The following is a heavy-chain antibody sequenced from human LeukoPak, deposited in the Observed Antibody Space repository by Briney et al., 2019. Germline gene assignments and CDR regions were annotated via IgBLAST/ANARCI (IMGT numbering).Heavy chain of an antibody. J-gene: IGHJ4*02. CDR3: ARESPAYCGGDCLFDY. Sequence: ASVKVSCKASGGTFSSYAISWVRQAPGQGLEWMGGIIPIFGTANYAQKFQGRVTITADESTSTAYMELSSLRSEDTAVYYCARESPAYCGGDCLFDYWGQGTLVTVSS. D-gene: IGHD2-21*02. CDR2: IIPIFGTA. CDR1: GGTFSSYA. V-gene: IGHV1-69*13.